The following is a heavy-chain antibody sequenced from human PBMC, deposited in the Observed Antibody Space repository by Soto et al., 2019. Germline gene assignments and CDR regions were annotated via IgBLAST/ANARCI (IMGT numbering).Heavy chain of an antibody. CDR1: GFTFSSYN. CDR2: ITRSSSTI. D-gene: IGHD2-21*02. J-gene: IGHJ6*02. Sequence: EVQLVESGGGLAQPGGSLRLSCAASGFTFSSYNMNWVRQAPGKGLEWVSCITRSSSTIYYADSVKGRFTISRDNAKNSLYLQMNSLRDEDPAVYYCARDAGGDKGYYHYYGMDVWGQGTTVTVSS. V-gene: IGHV3-48*02. CDR3: ARDAGGDKGYYHYYGMDV.